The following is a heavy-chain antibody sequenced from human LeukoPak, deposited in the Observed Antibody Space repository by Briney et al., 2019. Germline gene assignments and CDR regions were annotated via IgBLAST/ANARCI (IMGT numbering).Heavy chain of an antibody. CDR2: IKRIIDGGTT. CDR1: GFTFSNTW. V-gene: IGHV3-15*01. CDR3: AAQGGSGDLRY. D-gene: IGHD4-17*01. Sequence: GGSLRLSCAASGFTFSNTWMNWVGQAPGKGLEWVGRIKRIIDGGTTDYAAPVKGRFTVSRDDSINTLYLQMSSIKTEDTAVYYCAAQGGSGDLRYWGQGTLVTVSS. J-gene: IGHJ4*02.